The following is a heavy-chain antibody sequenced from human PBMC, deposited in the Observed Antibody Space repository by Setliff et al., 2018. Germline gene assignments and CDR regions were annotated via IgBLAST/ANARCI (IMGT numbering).Heavy chain of an antibody. J-gene: IGHJ4*02. CDR1: GGSFRTYY. D-gene: IGHD2-8*02. CDR2: INHSGST. Sequence: SETLSLTCAVDGGSFRTYYWIWIRQRQGKGLEWIGEINHSGSTNYNPSLKSRVTLSVDTSKNQFSLKLGSVTSADTALSYCTVYNTGSSKDHYWGQGTPVTVSS. CDR3: TVYNTGSSKDHY. V-gene: IGHV4-34*01.